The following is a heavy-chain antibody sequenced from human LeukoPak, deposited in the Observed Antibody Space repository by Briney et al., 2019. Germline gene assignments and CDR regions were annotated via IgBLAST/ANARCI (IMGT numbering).Heavy chain of an antibody. CDR1: GFTFSSYA. J-gene: IGHJ4*02. CDR3: AKTGYRYFDWLLSGGIDY. Sequence: GGSLRLSCAASGFTFSSYAMHWVRQAPGKGLEWVAFIRYDGSNKYYADSVKGRFTISRDNSKNTLYLQMNSLRAEDTAVYYCAKTGYRYFDWLLSGGIDYWGQGTLVTVSS. V-gene: IGHV3-30*02. D-gene: IGHD3-9*01. CDR2: IRYDGSNK.